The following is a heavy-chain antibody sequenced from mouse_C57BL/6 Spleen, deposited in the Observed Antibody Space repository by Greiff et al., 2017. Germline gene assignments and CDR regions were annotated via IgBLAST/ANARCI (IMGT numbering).Heavy chain of an antibody. Sequence: QVQLQQPGAELVKPGASVKLSCKASGYTFTSYWMQWVKQRPGQGLEWIGEIDPSDSYTNYNQKFKGKATLTVDTSSSTAYMQLSSLTSEDSAVYYCARSKRSSYRGFDYWGQGTTLTVSS. J-gene: IGHJ2*01. D-gene: IGHD1-1*01. CDR2: IDPSDSYT. CDR3: ARSKRSSYRGFDY. V-gene: IGHV1-50*01. CDR1: GYTFTSYW.